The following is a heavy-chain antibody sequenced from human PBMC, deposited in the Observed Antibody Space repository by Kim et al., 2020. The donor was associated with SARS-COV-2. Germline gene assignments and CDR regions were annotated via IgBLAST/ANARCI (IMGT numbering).Heavy chain of an antibody. V-gene: IGHV4-34*01. J-gene: IGHJ4*02. CDR1: GGSFSGYY. CDR3: ARLTAVGSSTPNDY. D-gene: IGHD6-6*01. Sequence: SETLSLTCAVYGGSFSGYYWSWIRQPPGKGLEWIGEINHSGSTNYNPSLKSRVTISVDTSKNQFSLKLSSVTAADTAVYYCARLTAVGSSTPNDYWGQGTLVTVSS. CDR2: INHSGST.